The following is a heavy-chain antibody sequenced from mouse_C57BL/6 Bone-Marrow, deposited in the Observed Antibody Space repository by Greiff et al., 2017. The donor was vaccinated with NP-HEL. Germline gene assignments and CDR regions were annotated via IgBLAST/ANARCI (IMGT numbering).Heavy chain of an antibody. Sequence: VQLQQSGAELVRPGTSVKMSCKAPGYTFTNYWIGWAKQRPGHGLEGIGEFYPGGGYTNYNEKFKGKATLTSDKASSTAYMQFSSLPSEDSAIYYCARGPCFDYWGQGTTLTVSS. CDR2: FYPGGGYT. CDR1: GYTFTNYW. CDR3: ARGPCFDY. V-gene: IGHV1-63*01. J-gene: IGHJ2*01.